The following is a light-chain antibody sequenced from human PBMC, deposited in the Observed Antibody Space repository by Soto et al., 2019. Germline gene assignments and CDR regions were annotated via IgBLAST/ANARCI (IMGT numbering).Light chain of an antibody. J-gene: IGLJ2*01. V-gene: IGLV2-14*01. Sequence: QSALTQPASVSGSPGQSITISCTGTSSDVGGYNYVSWYQQHPGKAPKLMIYEASNRPSGVSNRFSGSKSGNTASLTISGLQAEDEADYYCSSYTSSSTHVVFGGGTQLTVL. CDR2: EAS. CDR1: SSDVGGYNY. CDR3: SSYTSSSTHVV.